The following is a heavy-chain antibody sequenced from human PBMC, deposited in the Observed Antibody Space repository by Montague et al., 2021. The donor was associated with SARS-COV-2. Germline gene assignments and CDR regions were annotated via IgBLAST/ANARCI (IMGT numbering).Heavy chain of an antibody. CDR1: GGSFSDYK. V-gene: IGHV4-34*01. CDR3: TRGAPGY. J-gene: IGHJ4*02. Sequence: SETLSLTCAVYGGSFSDYKWTWIRQSPGKGLEWLGQISHSGSANYNPSLKSRVTISVDKAKNQFSLELTSVNVAGTAVYYCTRGAPGYWGQGTLVTVSS. CDR2: ISHSGSA.